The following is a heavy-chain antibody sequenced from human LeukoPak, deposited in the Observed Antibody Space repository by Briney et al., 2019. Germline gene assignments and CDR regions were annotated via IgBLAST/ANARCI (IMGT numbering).Heavy chain of an antibody. CDR2: MNPNSGNT. CDR1: GYTFTSYD. Sequence: ASVKVSCKASGYTFTSYDINWVRQATGQGLEWMGWMNPNSGNTGYAQKFQGRVTMTRNTSISTAYMEPSSLRSEDTAVYYCARGGYGSGSYYLGYWGQGTLVTISS. D-gene: IGHD3-10*01. J-gene: IGHJ4*02. V-gene: IGHV1-8*01. CDR3: ARGGYGSGSYYLGY.